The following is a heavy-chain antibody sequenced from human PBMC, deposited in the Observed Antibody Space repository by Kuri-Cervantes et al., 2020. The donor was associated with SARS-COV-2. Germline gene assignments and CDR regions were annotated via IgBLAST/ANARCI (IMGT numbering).Heavy chain of an antibody. CDR3: ARHSGVVPAARTLFDY. Sequence: SETLSLTCTVSGGSISSSSYYWGWIRQPPGKGLEWIGSIYYSGSTYYNPSLKSRVTISVDTSKNQFSLKLSSVTAADTAVYYCARHSGVVPAARTLFDYWGQGTLVTVSS. D-gene: IGHD2-2*01. J-gene: IGHJ4*02. CDR1: GGSISSSSYY. CDR2: IYYSGST. V-gene: IGHV4-39*07.